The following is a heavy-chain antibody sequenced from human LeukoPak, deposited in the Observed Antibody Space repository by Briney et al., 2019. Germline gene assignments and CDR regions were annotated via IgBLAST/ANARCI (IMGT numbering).Heavy chain of an antibody. CDR2: IYSGGST. Sequence: TGGSLRLSCAASGFTVSSNYMNWVRQAPGKGLEWVSVIYSGGSTYYADSVKGRFTVSRDNSKNTLYLKMNSLRAEDTAVYYCARALRRDAYNFDYWGQGTLVTVSS. V-gene: IGHV3-53*01. CDR3: ARALRRDAYNFDY. CDR1: GFTVSSNY. D-gene: IGHD5-24*01. J-gene: IGHJ4*02.